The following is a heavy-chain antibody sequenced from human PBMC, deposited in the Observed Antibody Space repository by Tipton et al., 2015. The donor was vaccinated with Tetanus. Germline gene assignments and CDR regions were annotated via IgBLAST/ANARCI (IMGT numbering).Heavy chain of an antibody. J-gene: IGHJ4*02. Sequence: SLRLSCAASGFTFSSYAMSWVRQAPGKGLEWVSAISGSGGSTYYADSVKGRFTVSRDNSKNTLYLQMNSLRAEDTAVYYCANSYYYDSSGPYYFDYWGQGTLVTVSS. D-gene: IGHD3-22*01. CDR3: ANSYYYDSSGPYYFDY. CDR1: GFTFSSYA. V-gene: IGHV3-23*01. CDR2: ISGSGGST.